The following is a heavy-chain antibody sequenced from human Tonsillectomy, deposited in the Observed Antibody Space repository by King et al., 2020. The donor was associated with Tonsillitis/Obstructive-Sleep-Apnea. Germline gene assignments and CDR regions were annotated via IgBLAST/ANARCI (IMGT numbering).Heavy chain of an antibody. J-gene: IGHJ6*03. Sequence: VQLVESGGGLVQPGGSLRLSCAASGFTFTNYAMSWVRQAPGKGLEWVSAISGSGGSTYYADSVKGRFTISRDNSKNTLYLQMNSLRAQYTAVYYCAKVGTTITTYYYYYMDVWGKGTTVTVSS. CDR1: GFTFTNYA. CDR3: AKVGTTITTYYYYYMDV. CDR2: ISGSGGST. V-gene: IGHV3-23*04. D-gene: IGHD4-11*01.